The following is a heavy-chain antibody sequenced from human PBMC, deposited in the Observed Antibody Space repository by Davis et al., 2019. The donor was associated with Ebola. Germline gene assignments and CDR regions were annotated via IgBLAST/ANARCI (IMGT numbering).Heavy chain of an antibody. Sequence: ASVKVSCKASGYTFTGYYMHWVRQAPGQGLEWMGWINPNSGGTNYAQKLQGRVTMTTDTSTSTAYMELRSLRSDDTAVYYCARGASPLYYDFWSGYHTLFDYWGQGTLVTVSS. CDR3: ARGASPLYYDFWSGYHTLFDY. V-gene: IGHV1-2*02. D-gene: IGHD3-3*01. CDR1: GYTFTGYY. CDR2: INPNSGGT. J-gene: IGHJ4*02.